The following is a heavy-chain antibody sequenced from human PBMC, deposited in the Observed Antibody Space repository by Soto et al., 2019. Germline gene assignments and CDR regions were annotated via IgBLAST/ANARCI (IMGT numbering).Heavy chain of an antibody. Sequence: PAQTLSLTCAISGDSVSSNSAAWNWIRQSPSRGLEWLGRTYYRSKWYNDYAVSVKSRITINPDTSKNQFSLQLNSVTPEDTAVYYCARDRNTGSGWVIDYYYGMDVWGQGTTVTVSS. D-gene: IGHD3-16*02. J-gene: IGHJ6*02. V-gene: IGHV6-1*01. CDR3: ARDRNTGSGWVIDYYYGMDV. CDR2: TYYRSKWYN. CDR1: GDSVSSNSAA.